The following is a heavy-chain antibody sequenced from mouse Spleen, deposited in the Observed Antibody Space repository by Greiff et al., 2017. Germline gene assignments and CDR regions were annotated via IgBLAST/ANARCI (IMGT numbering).Heavy chain of an antibody. CDR1: GYSFTGYF. CDR3: ARGLRLRYFDY. CDR2: INPYNGDT. D-gene: IGHD1-2*01. J-gene: IGHJ2*01. Sequence: EVQLQESGPELVKPGDSVKISCKASGYSFTGYFMNWVMQSHGKSLEWIGRINPYNGDTFSNQNFKGKATLTVDKSSSTAHMERRGLTSEDSAVYYGARGLRLRYFDYWGQGTTLTVSS. V-gene: IGHV1-20*01.